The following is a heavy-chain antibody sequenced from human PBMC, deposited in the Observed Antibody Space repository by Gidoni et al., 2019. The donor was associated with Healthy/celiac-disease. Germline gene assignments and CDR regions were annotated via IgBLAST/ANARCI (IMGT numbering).Heavy chain of an antibody. D-gene: IGHD3-10*01. Sequence: EVQLVESGGGLVQPGGSLRLSCAASGFTFSSYWMSWVRQAPGKGLEWVANIKQDGSEKYYVDSVKGRFTISRDNAKNSLYLQMNSLRAEDTAVYYCARDTAYFRYGSGSQGDYWGQGTLVTVSS. CDR3: ARDTAYFRYGSGSQGDY. CDR2: IKQDGSEK. J-gene: IGHJ4*02. CDR1: GFTFSSYW. V-gene: IGHV3-7*01.